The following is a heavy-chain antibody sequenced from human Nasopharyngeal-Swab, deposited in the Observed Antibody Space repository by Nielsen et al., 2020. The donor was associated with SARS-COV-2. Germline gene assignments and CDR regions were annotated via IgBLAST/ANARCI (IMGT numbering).Heavy chain of an antibody. J-gene: IGHJ6*03. CDR3: AREGYDILTGYYYYYTDV. D-gene: IGHD3-9*01. Sequence: GESLKISCAASGFTFSSYSMNWVRQAPGKGLEWVSSISSSSSYIYYADSVKGRFTISRDNAKNSLYLQMNSLRAEDTAVYYCAREGYDILTGYYYYYTDVWGKGTTVTVSS. CDR1: GFTFSSYS. V-gene: IGHV3-21*01. CDR2: ISSSSSYI.